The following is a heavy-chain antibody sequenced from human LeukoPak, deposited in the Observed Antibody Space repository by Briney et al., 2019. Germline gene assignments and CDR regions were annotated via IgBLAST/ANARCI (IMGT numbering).Heavy chain of an antibody. CDR1: GFTFSNYG. CDR2: IWYDGSSK. D-gene: IGHD3-10*01. Sequence: GGSLRLSCAASGFTFSNYGMHWVRQAPGKGLEWVAFIWYDGSSKYYADSVKGRFTVSRDNSKKMLSLQMNSLRPEDTAVYYCATVPYGSGSYYKAGTTTEWGQGTLVTVSS. V-gene: IGHV3-30*02. CDR3: ATVPYGSGSYYKAGTTTE. J-gene: IGHJ4*02.